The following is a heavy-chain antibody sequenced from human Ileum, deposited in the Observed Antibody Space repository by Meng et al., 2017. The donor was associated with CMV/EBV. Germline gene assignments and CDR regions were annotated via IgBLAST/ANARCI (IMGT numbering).Heavy chain of an antibody. CDR2: ISWNSGSI. CDR1: GFTFDDYA. D-gene: IGHD6-6*01. Sequence: SLMISCAASGFTFDDYAMHWVRQAPGKGLEWVSGISWNSGSIGYADSVKGRFTISRDNAKNSLYLQKNSLRAEDTALYYCAKDRVDSSSSHFDYWGQGTLVTVSS. CDR3: AKDRVDSSSSHFDY. V-gene: IGHV3-9*01. J-gene: IGHJ4*02.